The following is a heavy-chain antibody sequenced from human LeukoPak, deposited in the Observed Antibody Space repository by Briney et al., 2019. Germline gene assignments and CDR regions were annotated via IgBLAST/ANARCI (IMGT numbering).Heavy chain of an antibody. CDR2: VYYIGTT. J-gene: IGHJ5*02. CDR1: GGSVSSPDSY. Sequence: SETLSLTCIVSGGSVSSPDSYWSWIRQPPGKGLEWIGNVYYIGTTSYNSSLKSRVTISVDTSKNQFSLEVTSVTAADAAVYYCAKNTSSSPWFDPWGQGTLVTVSS. V-gene: IGHV4-61*08. CDR3: AKNTSSSPWFDP. D-gene: IGHD6-6*01.